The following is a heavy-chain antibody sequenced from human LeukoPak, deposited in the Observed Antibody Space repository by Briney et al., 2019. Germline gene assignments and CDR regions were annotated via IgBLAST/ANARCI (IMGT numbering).Heavy chain of an antibody. J-gene: IGHJ4*02. Sequence: PSETLSLTCTVSGGSISTSNYYWGWIRQPPGKGLEWIGNIFYSGSTYYSPSLKSRVTISVDKSKNQFSLKLSSVTAADTAVYYCARALYSSSWYEGFDYWGQGTLVTVSS. V-gene: IGHV4-39*07. D-gene: IGHD6-13*01. CDR3: ARALYSSSWYEGFDY. CDR1: GGSISTSNYY. CDR2: IFYSGST.